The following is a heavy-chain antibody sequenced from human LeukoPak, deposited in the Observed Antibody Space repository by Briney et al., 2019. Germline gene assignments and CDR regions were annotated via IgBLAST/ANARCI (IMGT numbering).Heavy chain of an antibody. J-gene: IGHJ3*02. CDR1: GGSLSGFY. D-gene: IGHD6-13*01. CDR3: ARTLWGSSWYFDAFDI. Sequence: SETLSLTCTVSGGSLSGFYWSWIRQPPGAGLEWIGYVYYSGSTTYNPSLKSRVTISVDTSKNQFSLKLSSVTAADTAVYYCARTLWGSSWYFDAFDIWGQGTMVTVSS. CDR2: VYYSGST. V-gene: IGHV4-59*12.